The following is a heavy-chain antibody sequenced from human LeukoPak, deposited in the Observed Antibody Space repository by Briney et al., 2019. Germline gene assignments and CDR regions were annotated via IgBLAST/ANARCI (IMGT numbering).Heavy chain of an antibody. J-gene: IGHJ4*02. CDR2: INQDGSEK. CDR1: GFTFSNFW. V-gene: IGHV3-7*01. Sequence: GGSLRLSCAVSGFTFSNFWMSWVRQAPGKGLEWVANINQDGSEKHYVDSVKGRFTISRDNAKNSLYLQMNNLRAEDTAVYHCARDLNNSGRGPGTLWGQGTLVTVSS. D-gene: IGHD6-19*01. CDR3: ARDLNNSGRGPGTL.